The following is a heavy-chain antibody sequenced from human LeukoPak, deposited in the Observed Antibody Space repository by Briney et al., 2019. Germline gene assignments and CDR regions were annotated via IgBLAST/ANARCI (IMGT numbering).Heavy chain of an antibody. V-gene: IGHV4-59*01. Sequence: PSETLSLTCNVSGGSISSYYWSWVRQPPGKGLEWVGYIYDGGSTNYNPSLKSRVTISVDTSKNQFSLKLSSVTAADTAVYYCARVDAGGNSYWGQGTLVTVSS. CDR3: ARVDAGGNSY. CDR2: IYDGGST. CDR1: GGSISSYY. D-gene: IGHD4-23*01. J-gene: IGHJ4*02.